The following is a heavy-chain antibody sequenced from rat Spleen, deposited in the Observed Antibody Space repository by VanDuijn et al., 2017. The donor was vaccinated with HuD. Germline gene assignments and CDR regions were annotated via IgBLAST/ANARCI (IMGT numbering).Heavy chain of an antibody. D-gene: IGHD1-12*01. CDR1: GFSLTSYG. J-gene: IGHJ2*01. CDR2: IWTGGST. Sequence: QVQLKESGPGLVQPSQTLSLTCTVSGFSLTSYGVSWVRQPPGKGLEWMGVIWTGGSTAYNSSFQSRLSVSRDISKSQVFLRMNSLQTEDTATYYCVRANRESYAHFDYWGQGVMVTVSS. V-gene: IGHV2-30*01. CDR3: VRANRESYAHFDY.